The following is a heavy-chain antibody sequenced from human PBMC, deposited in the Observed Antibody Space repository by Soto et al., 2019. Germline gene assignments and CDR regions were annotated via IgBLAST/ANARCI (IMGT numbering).Heavy chain of an antibody. CDR1: GYTFTSYA. Sequence: ASVKVSCKASGYTFTSYAMHWVRQAPGQRLEWMGWINAGNGNTKYSQKFQGRATITRDTSASTAYMELSSLRSEDTAVYYCASRDNDFWSGYPLDYYGMDVWGQGTTVTVSS. CDR2: INAGNGNT. J-gene: IGHJ6*02. D-gene: IGHD3-3*01. V-gene: IGHV1-3*01. CDR3: ASRDNDFWSGYPLDYYGMDV.